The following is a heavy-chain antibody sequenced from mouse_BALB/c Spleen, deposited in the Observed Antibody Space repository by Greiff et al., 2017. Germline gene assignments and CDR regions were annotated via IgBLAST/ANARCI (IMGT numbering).Heavy chain of an antibody. V-gene: IGHV5-4*02. J-gene: IGHJ3*01. D-gene: IGHD2-12*01. CDR1: GFTFSDYY. Sequence: EVHLVESGGGLVKPGGSLKLSCAASGFTFSDYYMYWVRQTPEKRLEWVATISDGGSYTYYPDSVKGRFTISRDNAKNNLYLQMSSLKSEDTAMYYCASDYRFAYWGQGTLVTVSA. CDR3: ASDYRFAY. CDR2: ISDGGSYT.